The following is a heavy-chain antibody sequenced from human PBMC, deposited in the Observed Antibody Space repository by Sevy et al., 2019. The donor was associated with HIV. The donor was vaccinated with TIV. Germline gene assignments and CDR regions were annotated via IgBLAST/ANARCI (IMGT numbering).Heavy chain of an antibody. D-gene: IGHD2-8*01. V-gene: IGHV3-23*01. CDR1: GFPFNIYS. CDR2: FSFGCGEI. J-gene: IGHJ4*02. CDR3: AREGCTKPHDY. Sequence: GGSLRLSCATSGFPFNIYSMSWVRQPPGKGLGWVSTFSFGCGEINYADSVKGRFTISRDNSKNTLYLQMSSLRAEDTAIYYCAREGCTKPHDYWGQGTLVTVSS.